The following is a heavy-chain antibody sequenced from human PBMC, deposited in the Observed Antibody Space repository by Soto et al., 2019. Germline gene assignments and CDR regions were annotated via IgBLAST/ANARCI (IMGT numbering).Heavy chain of an antibody. J-gene: IGHJ4*02. Sequence: EVQLVQSGGGLVEPGGSLRLSCAASGFAFSNAWMNWVRQRPGKGLEWVGRIKSKADDESADYSAPVKGRFTISRDDSRNTLYLQMNSLKTEDTGVYYCTPRLTVFRVNNYWGQGTLVTVSS. V-gene: IGHV3-15*07. CDR1: GFAFSNAW. D-gene: IGHD2-8*02. CDR3: TPRLTVFRVNNY. CDR2: IKSKADDESA.